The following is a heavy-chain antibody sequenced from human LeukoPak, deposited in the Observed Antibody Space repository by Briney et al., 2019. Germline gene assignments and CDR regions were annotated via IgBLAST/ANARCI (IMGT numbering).Heavy chain of an antibody. CDR1: GGSISSYY. J-gene: IGHJ1*01. CDR3: ARERSYYYDSSGYSYFQH. CDR2: IYTSGST. V-gene: IGHV4-4*07. D-gene: IGHD3-22*01. Sequence: SETLSLTCTVSGGSISSYYWSWIRQPAGKGLEWIGRIYTSGSTNYNPSLKSRVTISVDTSKNQFSLKLSSVTAADTAVYYCARERSYYYDSSGYSYFQHWGQGTLVTVSS.